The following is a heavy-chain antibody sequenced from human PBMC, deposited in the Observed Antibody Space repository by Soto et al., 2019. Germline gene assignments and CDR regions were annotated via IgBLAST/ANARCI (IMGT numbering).Heavy chain of an antibody. J-gene: IGHJ4*02. D-gene: IGHD6-25*01. CDR3: ARQRGGSNY. CDR1: GGSFSGYY. Sequence: QVQLQQWGAGLLKPSETLSLPCAVYGGSFSGYYWSWIRLPPGKGLEWIGEINHSGSTNYNPSLKSRVTISVDTPNNQFSPKLTSVTAADTPVYYCARQRGGSNYWGQGTLVTVSS. V-gene: IGHV4-34*01. CDR2: INHSGST.